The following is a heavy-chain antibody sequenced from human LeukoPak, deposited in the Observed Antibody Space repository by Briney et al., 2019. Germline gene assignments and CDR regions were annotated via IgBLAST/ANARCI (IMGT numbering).Heavy chain of an antibody. CDR3: AKGGYNWNYFDY. Sequence: GGSLRLSCAASGFTFSSYAMSWVRQAPGKGLEWVSAISGSGGSTYYADSVKGRFTISRDNSKNTLHLQMNSLRAEDTAVYYCAKGGYNWNYFDYWGQGTLVTVSS. D-gene: IGHD1-20*01. CDR1: GFTFSSYA. CDR2: ISGSGGST. J-gene: IGHJ4*02. V-gene: IGHV3-23*01.